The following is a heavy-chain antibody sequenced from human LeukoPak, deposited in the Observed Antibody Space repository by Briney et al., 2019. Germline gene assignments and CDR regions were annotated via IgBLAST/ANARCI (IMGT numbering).Heavy chain of an antibody. D-gene: IGHD6-6*01. V-gene: IGHV3-33*01. J-gene: IGHJ6*03. Sequence: PGGSLRLSCAASGFTFSSYGMHWVRQAPGKGLEWVAVIWYDGSNKYYADPVKGRFTISRDNSKNTLYLQMNSLRAEDTAVYYCARAPVPGRSSYYMDVWGKGTTVTVSS. CDR1: GFTFSSYG. CDR2: IWYDGSNK. CDR3: ARAPVPGRSSYYMDV.